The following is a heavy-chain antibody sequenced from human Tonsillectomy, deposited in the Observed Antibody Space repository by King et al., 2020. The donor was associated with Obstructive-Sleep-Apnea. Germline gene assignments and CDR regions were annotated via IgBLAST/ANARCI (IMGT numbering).Heavy chain of an antibody. CDR2: IDPSDSYT. CDR1: GYSFTSYW. D-gene: IGHD5-12*01. CDR3: ARQGGYSVYYSMDV. J-gene: IGHJ6*02. Sequence: VQLVESGAEVKKPGESLRISCKGSGYSFTSYWITWVRQMPGKGLEWMGRIDPSDSYTNYSPSFQGHVTISADKSISTAYLQWRSPKASDTAMYYCARQGGYSVYYSMDVWGQGTTVTVSS. V-gene: IGHV5-10-1*03.